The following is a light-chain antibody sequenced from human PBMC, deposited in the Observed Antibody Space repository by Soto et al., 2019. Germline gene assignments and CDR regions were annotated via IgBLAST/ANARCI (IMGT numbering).Light chain of an antibody. V-gene: IGKV3-20*01. J-gene: IGKJ5*01. CDR3: QQYGNSPPGT. Sequence: ETVLAPSPGTPYFSPGERATLSCRALQSVGNSHVAWYQQRRGLPPRLLIYGASNRATGIPDRFSGSGSGADFTLTISRLEPEDFAVYFCQQYGNSPPGTFGQGTRLEIK. CDR1: QSVGNSH. CDR2: GAS.